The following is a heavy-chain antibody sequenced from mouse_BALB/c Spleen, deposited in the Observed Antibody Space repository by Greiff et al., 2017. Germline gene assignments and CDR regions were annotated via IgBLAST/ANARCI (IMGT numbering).Heavy chain of an antibody. CDR3: ASYDYDENYAMDY. Sequence: VQLQQSGPSLVKPSQTLSLTCSVTGDSITSGYWNWIRKFPGNKLEYMGYISYSGSTYYNPSLKSRISITRDTSKNQYYLQLNSVTTEDTATYYCASYDYDENYAMDYWGQGTSVTVSS. V-gene: IGHV3-8*02. CDR2: ISYSGST. D-gene: IGHD2-4*01. CDR1: GDSITSGY. J-gene: IGHJ4*01.